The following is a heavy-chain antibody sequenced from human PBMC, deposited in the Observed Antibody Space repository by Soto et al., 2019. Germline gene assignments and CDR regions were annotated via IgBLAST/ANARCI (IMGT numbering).Heavy chain of an antibody. J-gene: IGHJ4*02. CDR2: ISGSGGTT. V-gene: IGHV3-23*01. CDR1: GFTFSGYT. D-gene: IGHD6-6*01. CDR3: DPPPSIAARSSDY. Sequence: PGGSLRLSCAASGFTFSGYTTMSWVRQAPGKGLEWVSSISGSGGTTYYADSVKGRFTISRDNSKNTLYLQMNSLRAEDTAVYYCDPPPSIAARSSDYWGQGTLVTVSS.